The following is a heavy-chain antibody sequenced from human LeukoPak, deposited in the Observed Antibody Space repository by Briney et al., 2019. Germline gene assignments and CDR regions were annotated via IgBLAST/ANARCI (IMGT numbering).Heavy chain of an antibody. D-gene: IGHD6-6*01. CDR3: ARDAYSSSNWFDP. Sequence: PSETLSLTCTVSGGSISSHYWSWIRQPPGEGLEWIGYIYYSGSTNYNPSLKSRVTMSVDTSKNQFSLKLSSVTAADTAVYYCARDAYSSSNWFDPWGQGTLVTVSS. V-gene: IGHV4-59*11. CDR2: IYYSGST. CDR1: GGSISSHY. J-gene: IGHJ5*02.